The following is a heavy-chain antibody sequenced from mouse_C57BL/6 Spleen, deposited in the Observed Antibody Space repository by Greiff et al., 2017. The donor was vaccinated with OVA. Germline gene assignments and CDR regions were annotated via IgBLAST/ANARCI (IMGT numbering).Heavy chain of an antibody. CDR2: INYDGSST. CDR1: GFTFSDYY. CDR3: ARDREYYFDY. D-gene: IGHD3-3*01. V-gene: IGHV5-16*01. Sequence: EVKLMESEGGLVQPGSSMKLSCTASGFTFSDYYMAWVRQVPEKGLEWVANINYDGSSTYYLDSLKSRFIISRDNAKNILYLQMSSLKSEDTATYYCARDREYYFDYWGQGTTLTVSS. J-gene: IGHJ2*01.